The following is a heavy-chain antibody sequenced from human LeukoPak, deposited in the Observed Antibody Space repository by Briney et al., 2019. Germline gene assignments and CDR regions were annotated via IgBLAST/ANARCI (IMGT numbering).Heavy chain of an antibody. D-gene: IGHD1-1*01. CDR2: IYYSGSP. V-gene: IGHV4-39*01. J-gene: IGHJ4*02. CDR1: GGSISNNNYY. CDR3: STWRTAKTGFDY. Sequence: SETLSLTCTVSGGSISNNNYYWAWIRQPPGKGLECIGSIYYSGSPSYNPSLKSRVTISVDTSKDQFSLRLSSVTAADTAVYYCSTWRTAKTGFDYWGQGTLVTVSS.